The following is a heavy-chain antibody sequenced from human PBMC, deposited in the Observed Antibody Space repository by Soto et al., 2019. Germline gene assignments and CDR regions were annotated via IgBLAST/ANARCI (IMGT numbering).Heavy chain of an antibody. CDR2: IIPIFGTA. V-gene: IGHV1-69*01. Sequence: QVQLVQSGAEVKKPGSSVKVSCKASGGTFSSYAISWVRQAPGQGLEWMGGIIPIFGTANYAQKFQGRVTITADESTSTAYMELSSLRSEDTAVYYCARGFRWKQQLASSSGYYFDYWGQGTLVTVSS. J-gene: IGHJ4*02. D-gene: IGHD6-13*01. CDR1: GGTFSSYA. CDR3: ARGFRWKQQLASSSGYYFDY.